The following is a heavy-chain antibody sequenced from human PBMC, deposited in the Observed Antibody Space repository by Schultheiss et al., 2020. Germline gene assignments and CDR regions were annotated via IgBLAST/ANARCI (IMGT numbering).Heavy chain of an antibody. V-gene: IGHV4-61*02. D-gene: IGHD3-22*01. CDR2: IYTSGST. J-gene: IGHJ3*02. CDR3: ARVGYYYDSSGYYYDAFDI. Sequence: SCTVSGGSISSGSYYWSWIRQPAGKGLEWIGRIYTSGSTNYNPSLKSRVTISVDTSKNQFSLKLSSVTAADTAVYYCARVGYYYDSSGYYYDAFDIWGQGTMVTVSS. CDR1: GGSISSGSYY.